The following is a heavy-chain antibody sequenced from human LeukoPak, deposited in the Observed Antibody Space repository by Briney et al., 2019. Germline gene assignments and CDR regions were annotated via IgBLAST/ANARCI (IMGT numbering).Heavy chain of an antibody. CDR1: GFTFSNAW. CDR3: TTDFFDWLSLIDY. V-gene: IGHV3-15*01. Sequence: GGSLRLSCAASGFTFSNAWMSWVRQAPGKGLEWVGRIKSKTDGGTTDYAAPVKGRFTISRDDSKNTLYLQMNSLKTEDTAVYYCTTDFFDWLSLIDYWGQGTLVTVSP. D-gene: IGHD3-9*01. CDR2: IKSKTDGGTT. J-gene: IGHJ4*02.